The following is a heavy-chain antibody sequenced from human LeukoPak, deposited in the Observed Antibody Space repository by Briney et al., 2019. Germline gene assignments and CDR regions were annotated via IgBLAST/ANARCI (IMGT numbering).Heavy chain of an antibody. Sequence: SETLSLTCTVSGGSISSYYWSWIRQPPGKGLEWIGRIYTRGSTNYNPSLQSRVTMSVDTSKNQFSLKLSSVTAADTAVYYCARQETGRDYDLNVWGQGTLVTVSS. J-gene: IGHJ4*02. CDR3: ARQETGRDYDLNV. V-gene: IGHV4-4*07. CDR1: GGSISSYY. CDR2: IYTRGST. D-gene: IGHD3-3*01.